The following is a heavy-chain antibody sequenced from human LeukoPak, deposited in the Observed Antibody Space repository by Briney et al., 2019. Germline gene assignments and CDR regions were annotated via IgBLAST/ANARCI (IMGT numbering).Heavy chain of an antibody. CDR2: ISTGGDHT. CDR1: GFTFSSYS. D-gene: IGHD1-26*01. J-gene: IGHJ4*02. Sequence: GGSLRLSCAASGFTFSSYSMNWVRQAPGKGLEWVSSISTGGDHTPYADSVRGRFAISRDNSNNTLYLQMNSLRAEDTAVYYCAKWARSVAASGERDYWGQGILVTVSS. V-gene: IGHV3-23*01. CDR3: AKWARSVAASGERDY.